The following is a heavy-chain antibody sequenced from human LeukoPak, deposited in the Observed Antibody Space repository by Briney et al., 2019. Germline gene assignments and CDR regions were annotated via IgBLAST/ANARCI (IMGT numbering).Heavy chain of an antibody. CDR2: ISAYNGNT. V-gene: IGHV1-18*01. Sequence: ASVKVSCKASGHTFTSYGISWVRQAPGQGLEWMGWISAYNGNTNYAQKLQGRVTMTTDTSTSTAYMELRSLRSDDTAVYYCASGRITMVRGAYYAFDIWGQGTMVTVSS. J-gene: IGHJ3*02. D-gene: IGHD3-10*01. CDR3: ASGRITMVRGAYYAFDI. CDR1: GHTFTSYG.